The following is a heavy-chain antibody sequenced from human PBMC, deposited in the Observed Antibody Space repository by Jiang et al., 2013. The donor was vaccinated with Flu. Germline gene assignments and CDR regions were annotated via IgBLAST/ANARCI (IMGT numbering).Heavy chain of an antibody. J-gene: IGHJ4*02. CDR2: IKIRTGET. Sequence: SGAEVKKPGASVKVSCVASGYTFTDYFIHWVRQAPGQGLEWMGWIKIRTGETNYGQRFQDRVTLTRDTSINTAYMELSGLRSADTAVYYCARDPDTPMPIDFWGQGTLVTV. V-gene: IGHV1-2*02. CDR3: ARDPDTPMPIDF. CDR1: GYTFTDYF. D-gene: IGHD5-18*01.